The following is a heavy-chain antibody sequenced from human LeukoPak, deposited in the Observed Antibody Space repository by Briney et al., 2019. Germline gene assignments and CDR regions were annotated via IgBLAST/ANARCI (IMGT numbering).Heavy chain of an antibody. Sequence: GGSLRLSCAASGFTFSSYAMHWVRQAPGKGLEWVAIISNDGSNKHYADSVKGRFTISRDNGKNTLYLQMNSLRAEDTAVYYCARDSDAPGDYWGQGTLVTVSS. CDR1: GFTFSSYA. J-gene: IGHJ4*02. CDR3: ARDSDAPGDY. CDR2: ISNDGSNK. V-gene: IGHV3-30-3*01.